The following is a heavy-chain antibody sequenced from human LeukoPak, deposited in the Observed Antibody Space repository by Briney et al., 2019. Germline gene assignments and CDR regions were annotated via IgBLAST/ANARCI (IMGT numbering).Heavy chain of an antibody. CDR2: INPNSGGT. V-gene: IGHV1-2*02. CDR1: GYTFTGYY. Sequence: ASVKVSCKASGYTFTGYYMHWVRQAPGQGLEWMGWINPNSGGTNYAQKFQGRVTMTRDTSISTAYMELSRLRSDDTAVYYCAGDLGYCSGGSCSGYFDYWGQGTLVTVSS. CDR3: AGDLGYCSGGSCSGYFDY. D-gene: IGHD2-15*01. J-gene: IGHJ4*02.